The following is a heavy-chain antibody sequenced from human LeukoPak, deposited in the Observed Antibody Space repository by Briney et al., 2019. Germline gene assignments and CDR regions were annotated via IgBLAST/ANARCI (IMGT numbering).Heavy chain of an antibody. CDR2: ISGNGGNT. CDR3: ARSKRWLEHYWYFDL. J-gene: IGHJ2*01. D-gene: IGHD5-24*01. CDR1: GFTSSNYP. V-gene: IGHV3-64*01. Sequence: PGGSLRLSCSASGFTSSNYPMHWVRQAPGKGLEYVSGISGNGGNTYYANSVKGRFTISRDNSKHTLYLQMGSLRAADIAVYYYARSKRWLEHYWYFDLWGRGTLVTVSS.